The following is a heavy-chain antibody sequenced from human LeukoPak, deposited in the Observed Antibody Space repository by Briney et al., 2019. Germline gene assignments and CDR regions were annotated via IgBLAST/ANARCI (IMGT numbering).Heavy chain of an antibody. J-gene: IGHJ6*02. CDR3: ARHDYDILTGYYPHYGMDV. CDR1: GYTFTSYG. Sequence: ASVKVSCKASGYTFTSYGISWVRQAPGQGLEWMGWISAYNGNTNYAQKLQGRVTMTTDTSTSTAYMELRSLRSDDTAVYYCARHDYDILTGYYPHYGMDVRGQGTTVTVSS. D-gene: IGHD3-9*01. CDR2: ISAYNGNT. V-gene: IGHV1-18*01.